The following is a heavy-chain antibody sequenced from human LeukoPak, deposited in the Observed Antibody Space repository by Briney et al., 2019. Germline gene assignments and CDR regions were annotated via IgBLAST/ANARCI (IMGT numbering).Heavy chain of an antibody. J-gene: IGHJ4*02. D-gene: IGHD3-22*01. Sequence: GGSLRLSCAASGFSFNSYWMSWVRQAPGKGLEWVANIKRDGSEKYYVDSVKGRFTISRDNAKNSLYLQMNSLRAEDMAVYCCARDQNYYDSSGELYYVYWGQGTLVTVSS. V-gene: IGHV3-7*01. CDR3: ARDQNYYDSSGELYYVY. CDR1: GFSFNSYW. CDR2: IKRDGSEK.